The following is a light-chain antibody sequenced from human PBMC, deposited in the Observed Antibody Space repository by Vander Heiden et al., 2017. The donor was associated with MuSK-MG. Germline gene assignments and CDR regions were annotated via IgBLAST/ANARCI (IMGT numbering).Light chain of an antibody. J-gene: IGLJ2*01. CDR1: NVGSKS. Sequence: SYVLTQPPPVSVAPGPTARVTWGGNNVGSKSGHWYQQKTGQAPVLVVYADTDPLSGIPTRFSDSNSGNTATLTISLVDAGDEADYYCQVCDSSSDHQVFGGGTKLTVL. CDR2: ADT. V-gene: IGLV3-21*02. CDR3: QVCDSSSDHQV.